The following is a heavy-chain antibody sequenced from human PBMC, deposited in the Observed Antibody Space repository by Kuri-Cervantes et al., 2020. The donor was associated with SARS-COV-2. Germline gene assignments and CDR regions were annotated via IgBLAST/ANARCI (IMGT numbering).Heavy chain of an antibody. CDR2: ISYDGTNK. CDR1: GFTFSSYD. D-gene: IGHD6-19*01. CDR3: ARGGEVPGAVAGLDY. J-gene: IGHJ4*02. V-gene: IGHV3-30*01. Sequence: GESLKISCAASGFTFSSYDMHWVRQAPGKGLEWVALISYDGTNKSYADSVKGRFTISRHNSKNTLYLQMNSLRAEDTAVYYCARGGEVPGAVAGLDYWGQGTLVTVSS.